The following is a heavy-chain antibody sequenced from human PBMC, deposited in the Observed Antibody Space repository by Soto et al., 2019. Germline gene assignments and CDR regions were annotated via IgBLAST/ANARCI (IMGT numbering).Heavy chain of an antibody. D-gene: IGHD3-22*01. V-gene: IGHV3-23*01. Sequence: GGSLRLSCAASGFTFSNAWMSWVRQAPGKGLEWVSGMSGSGYSTYYADSVKGRFTISRDNSKNTLYLQMNSLRAEDTAVYYCAKASESSGSWALFDYWGQGTLVTVSS. CDR3: AKASESSGSWALFDY. CDR1: GFTFSNAW. J-gene: IGHJ4*02. CDR2: MSGSGYST.